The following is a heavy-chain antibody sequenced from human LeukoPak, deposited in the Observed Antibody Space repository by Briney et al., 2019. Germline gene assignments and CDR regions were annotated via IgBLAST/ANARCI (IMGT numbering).Heavy chain of an antibody. CDR3: ARVDVDTAMAFFDY. CDR1: GYTFTSYD. Sequence: GASVKVSCKASGYTFTSYDINWVRQATGQGLEWMGWMNPNSGNTGYAQKFQGRVTMTRNTSISTAYMELSSLRSEDTAVYYCARVDVDTAMAFFDYWGPGTLVTVSS. V-gene: IGHV1-8*01. J-gene: IGHJ4*02. D-gene: IGHD5-18*01. CDR2: MNPNSGNT.